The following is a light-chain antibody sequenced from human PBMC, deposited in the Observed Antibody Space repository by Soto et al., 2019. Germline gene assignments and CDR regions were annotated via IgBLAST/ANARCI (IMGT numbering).Light chain of an antibody. CDR1: QSLSSSY. Sequence: DIVLTQSPGTLSLSPGERATLSCRASQSLSSSYLAWYQQKPGQAPRLLIYGAVNRAAGIPDRFSGSGSGTDFILTISRLEPEDFAVYYCHQYGSSPRTFGQGTKVDIK. CDR3: HQYGSSPRT. V-gene: IGKV3-20*01. CDR2: GAV. J-gene: IGKJ1*01.